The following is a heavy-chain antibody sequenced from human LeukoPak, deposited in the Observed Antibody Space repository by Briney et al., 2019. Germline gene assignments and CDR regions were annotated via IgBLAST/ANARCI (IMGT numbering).Heavy chain of an antibody. CDR1: GFTFSSYA. D-gene: IGHD3-10*01. CDR3: ASVGGYGSGRAVDY. V-gene: IGHV3-30-3*01. CDR2: ISYDGSNK. J-gene: IGHJ4*02. Sequence: GRSLRLSCAASGFTFSSYAMHWVRQAPGKGLEWVAVISYDGSNKYYADSVKGRFTISRDNAKNSLYLQMNSLRAEDTAVYYCASVGGYGSGRAVDYWGQGTLVTVSS.